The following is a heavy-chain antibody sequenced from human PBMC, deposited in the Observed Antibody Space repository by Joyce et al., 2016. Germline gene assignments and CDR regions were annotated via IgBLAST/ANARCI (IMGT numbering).Heavy chain of an antibody. V-gene: IGHV3-7*01. Sequence: EVQLVESGGRLVQPGGSLRLSCAASGFMFSSYWMIWVRQGPGKGVEWVANINQDGSEKNYVDSVKGRFTISRDNAKKSLYLQMNSLRAEDTAVYYCAREARMQLTYYYFGLDVWGQGTTVVVSS. CDR1: GFMFSSYW. CDR2: INQDGSEK. CDR3: AREARMQLTYYYFGLDV. J-gene: IGHJ6*02. D-gene: IGHD5-18*01.